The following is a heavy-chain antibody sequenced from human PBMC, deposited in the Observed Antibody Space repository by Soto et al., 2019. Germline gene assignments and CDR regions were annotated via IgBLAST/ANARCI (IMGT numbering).Heavy chain of an antibody. CDR3: TSDQYYYDSSALFDI. J-gene: IGHJ3*02. CDR1: GFTFSSYS. V-gene: IGHV3-48*01. Sequence: PGGSLRLSCAASGFTFSSYSMNWVRQAPGKGLEWVSYISSSSTIYYADSVNLPVTDATTYAASVTGRFTISRDDSKNTAYLQMNSLKTEDSAVYYCTSDQYYYDSSALFDIWGQGTMVTVSS. CDR2: ISSSSTI. D-gene: IGHD3-22*01.